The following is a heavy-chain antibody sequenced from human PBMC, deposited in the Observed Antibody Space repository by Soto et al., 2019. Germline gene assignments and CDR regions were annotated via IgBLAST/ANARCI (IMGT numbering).Heavy chain of an antibody. Sequence: QVQLVQSGAEVKKPGASVKVSCKASGYTFTSYAMHWVRQAPGQRLEWMGWINAGNGNTKYSQKFQGRVTITRDTSASKAYMVQGSLRSEDTAVYYCARDVGATGDWGQGTLVTVSS. V-gene: IGHV1-3*01. CDR1: GYTFTSYA. CDR2: INAGNGNT. CDR3: ARDVGATGD. J-gene: IGHJ4*02. D-gene: IGHD1-26*01.